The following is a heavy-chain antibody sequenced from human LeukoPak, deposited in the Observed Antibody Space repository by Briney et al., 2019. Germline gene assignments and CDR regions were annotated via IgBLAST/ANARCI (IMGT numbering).Heavy chain of an antibody. V-gene: IGHV1-69*05. Sequence: SVKVSCKASGGTFSSYAISWVRQAPGQGLEWMGGIIPIFGTANYAQKFQGRVTITTDESTSTAYMELSSLRSEDTAVYYCASSRRLYYYDSSGYYYYWGQGTWSPSPQ. D-gene: IGHD3-22*01. CDR1: GGTFSSYA. CDR2: IIPIFGTA. CDR3: ASSRRLYYYDSSGYYYY. J-gene: IGHJ4*02.